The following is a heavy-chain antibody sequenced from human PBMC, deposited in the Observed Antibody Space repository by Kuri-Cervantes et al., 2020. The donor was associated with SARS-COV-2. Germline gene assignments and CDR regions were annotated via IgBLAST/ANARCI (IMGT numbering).Heavy chain of an antibody. J-gene: IGHJ6*03. CDR1: GYSFTSYW. CDR2: IYPGDSDT. D-gene: IGHD3-10*01. Sequence: GGSLRLSCKGSGYSFTSYWIGWVRQMPGKGLEWMGIIYPGDSDTRYSPSFQGQVTISADKSISTAYLQWSSLKASDTAMYYCARHKAYGSGLRVYYYYYMDVWGKGTTVTVSS. CDR3: ARHKAYGSGLRVYYYYYMDV. V-gene: IGHV5-51*01.